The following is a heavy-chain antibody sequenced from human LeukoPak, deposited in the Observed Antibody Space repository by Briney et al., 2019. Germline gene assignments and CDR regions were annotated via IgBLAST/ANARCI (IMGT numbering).Heavy chain of an antibody. CDR1: GGPINNYY. CDR3: ARAGTAKASDYYFDY. V-gene: IGHV4-59*01. J-gene: IGHJ4*02. Sequence: SETLSLTCTVSGGPINNYYWSWLRQPPGKGLEWIGYIYHSGSTNYNPSLRSRVTISLDTSKDQFSLHLSSVTAADTAVYYCARAGTAKASDYYFDYWGQGTLVTVSS. D-gene: IGHD1-1*01. CDR2: IYHSGST.